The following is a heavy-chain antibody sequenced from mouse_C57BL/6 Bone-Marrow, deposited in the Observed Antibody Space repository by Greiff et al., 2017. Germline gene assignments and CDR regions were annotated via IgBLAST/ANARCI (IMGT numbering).Heavy chain of an antibody. J-gene: IGHJ3*01. CDR3: ARSRWNYYGSSSFAY. Sequence: VQLQQSGAELARPGASVKLSCKASGYTFTSYGISWVKQRTGQGLEWIGEIYPRSGNTYYNEKFKGKATLTADKSSSTAYMELRSLTSEDSAVYFCARSRWNYYGSSSFAYWGQGTLVTVSA. V-gene: IGHV1-81*01. CDR1: GYTFTSYG. D-gene: IGHD1-1*01. CDR2: IYPRSGNT.